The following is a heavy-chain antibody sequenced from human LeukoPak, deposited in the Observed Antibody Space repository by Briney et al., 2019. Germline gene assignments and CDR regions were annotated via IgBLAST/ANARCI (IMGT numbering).Heavy chain of an antibody. Sequence: GGSLRLSCGASGFTLENYAINWVRQAPGKGLVWVSALHSGGHTFYADSVRGRFTISRDISKNTLYLQMNNLGAEDTALYYCVRGLSGVSSWYFDLWGRGTLISVSS. CDR2: LHSGGHT. D-gene: IGHD7-27*01. CDR1: GFTLENYA. V-gene: IGHV3-23*01. CDR3: VRGLSGVSSWYFDL. J-gene: IGHJ2*01.